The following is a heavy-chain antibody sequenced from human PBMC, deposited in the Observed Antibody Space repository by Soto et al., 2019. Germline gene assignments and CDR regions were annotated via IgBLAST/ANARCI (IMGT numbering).Heavy chain of an antibody. V-gene: IGHV3-30*02. Sequence: SGGSLRLSCAASASLFSCCGMHWVRQAPGKGLEWVAIIRYDGSNEDYADSVKGRFTISRDNSKNTLYLQMNSLRDEDTAVYYCARGYCSGGSCSRERYYFDYWGQGTLVTVSS. CDR1: ASLFSCCG. J-gene: IGHJ4*02. CDR2: IRYDGSNE. D-gene: IGHD2-15*01. CDR3: ARGYCSGGSCSRERYYFDY.